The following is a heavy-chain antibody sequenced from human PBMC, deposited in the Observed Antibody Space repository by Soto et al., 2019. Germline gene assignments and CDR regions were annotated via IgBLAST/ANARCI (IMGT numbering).Heavy chain of an antibody. CDR3: ARAELELRVVGYYYYGMDV. CDR2: IIPIFGTA. CDR1: GGTFSSYA. V-gene: IGHV1-69*13. Sequence: WASVKVSCKASGGTFSSYAISWVRQAPGQGLEWMGGIIPIFGTANYAQKFQGRVTITADESTSTAYMELSSLRSEDTAVYYCARAELELRVVGYYYYGMDVWGQGTTVTVSS. D-gene: IGHD1-7*01. J-gene: IGHJ6*02.